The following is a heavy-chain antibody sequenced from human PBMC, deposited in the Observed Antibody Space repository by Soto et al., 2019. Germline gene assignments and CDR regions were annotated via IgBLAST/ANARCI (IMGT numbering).Heavy chain of an antibody. Sequence: QPGGSLRLSCAASGFTFSSYAMSWVRQAPGKGLEWVSAISGSGGSAYYADSVKGRFTISRDNSKNTLYLQMNSLRAEDTAVYYCAKDPGWELLFWFDPWGQGTLVTVPQ. CDR1: GFTFSSYA. CDR3: AKDPGWELLFWFDP. CDR2: ISGSGGSA. V-gene: IGHV3-23*01. J-gene: IGHJ5*02. D-gene: IGHD1-26*01.